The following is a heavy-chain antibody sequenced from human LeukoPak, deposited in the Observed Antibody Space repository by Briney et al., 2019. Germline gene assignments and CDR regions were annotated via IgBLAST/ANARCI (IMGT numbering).Heavy chain of an antibody. Sequence: GGSLRLSCAASGFTFSNYAMHWVRQAPGKGLEWVAVISYDGSNKYNADSVKGRFTISRDNSKNTLYLQMNSLRAEDTAVYYCARDPGDDYGDYNYYYYGMDVWGQGTTVTVSS. CDR1: GFTFSNYA. V-gene: IGHV3-30*03. J-gene: IGHJ6*02. CDR3: ARDPGDDYGDYNYYYYGMDV. CDR2: ISYDGSNK. D-gene: IGHD4-17*01.